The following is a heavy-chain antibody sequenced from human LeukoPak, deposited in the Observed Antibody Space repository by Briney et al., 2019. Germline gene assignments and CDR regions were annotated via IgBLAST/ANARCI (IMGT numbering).Heavy chain of an antibody. D-gene: IGHD3-10*01. CDR2: IYSGGST. CDR3: ASAYYSGYTAGVDY. J-gene: IGHJ4*02. Sequence: GGSLRLSCAASGFTVSSNYMSWVRQAPGKGLEWVSVIYSGGSTYYADSVKGRFTISRDNSKNTLYLQMNSLRAEDTAVYYCASAYYSGYTAGVDYWGQGTLVTVSS. V-gene: IGHV3-66*01. CDR1: GFTVSSNY.